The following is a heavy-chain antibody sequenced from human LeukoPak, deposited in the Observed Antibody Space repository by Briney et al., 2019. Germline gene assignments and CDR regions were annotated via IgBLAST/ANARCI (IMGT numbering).Heavy chain of an antibody. V-gene: IGHV1-2*02. CDR1: GYTFTGYY. CDR2: INPNSGGA. Sequence: VASVKVSCKASGYTFTGYYMHWVRQAPGQGLEWMGWINPNSGGANYAQKFQGRVTMTRDTSISTAYMELSRLRSDDTAVYYCARDKWELLHYWGQGTLVTVSS. CDR3: ARDKWELLHY. D-gene: IGHD1-26*01. J-gene: IGHJ4*02.